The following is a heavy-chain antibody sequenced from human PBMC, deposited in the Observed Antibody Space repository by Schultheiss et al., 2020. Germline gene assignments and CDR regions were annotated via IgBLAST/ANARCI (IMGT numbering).Heavy chain of an antibody. Sequence: SQTLSLTCTVSGGSISSYYWSWIRQPAGKGLEWIGRIYTSGSTNYNPSLKSRVTMSVDTSKNQFSLKLSSVTAADTAVYYCARGKLAGVPAATEWFDPWGQGTLVTVSS. CDR2: IYTSGST. CDR1: GGSISSYY. D-gene: IGHD2-2*01. V-gene: IGHV4-4*07. J-gene: IGHJ5*02. CDR3: ARGKLAGVPAATEWFDP.